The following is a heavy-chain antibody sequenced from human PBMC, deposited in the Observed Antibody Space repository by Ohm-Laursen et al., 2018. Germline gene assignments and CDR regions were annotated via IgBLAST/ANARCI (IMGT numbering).Heavy chain of an antibody. Sequence: SLRLSCTASGFTFSSYAMSWVRQAPGKGLEWVSSISGNAVRTYDADPVKGRFSISRDNSKNTLDLQMNSLRAEDTAVYYCAKGPFIAVAGSNYFFDYWGQGTLVTVSS. D-gene: IGHD6-19*01. CDR1: GFTFSSYA. J-gene: IGHJ4*02. CDR2: ISGNAVRT. V-gene: IGHV3-23*01. CDR3: AKGPFIAVAGSNYFFDY.